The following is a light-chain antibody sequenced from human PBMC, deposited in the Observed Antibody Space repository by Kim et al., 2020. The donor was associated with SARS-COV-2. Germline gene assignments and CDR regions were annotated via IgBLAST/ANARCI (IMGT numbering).Light chain of an antibody. CDR3: SAWDISLIAYV. Sequence: RQTATLTWTGNSSNVGNQGAAWLQQHQGHPPKLLSYRNNNRPSGISGRFSASRSGNTASLTITGLQPEDEADYYCSAWDISLIAYVFGTGTKVTVL. V-gene: IGLV10-54*01. J-gene: IGLJ1*01. CDR2: RNN. CDR1: SSNVGNQG.